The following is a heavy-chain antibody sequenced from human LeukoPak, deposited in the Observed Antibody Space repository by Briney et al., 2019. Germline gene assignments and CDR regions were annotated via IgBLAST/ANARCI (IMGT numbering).Heavy chain of an antibody. Sequence: GASVKVSCKASGYTFTSYYMHWVRQAPGQGLEWMGIINPSGGSTSYAQKFQGRVTMTRDTSTSTVYMELSSLRSEDTAVYYCSRNLEDIVVVVAASYYYYGMDVWGQGTTVTVSS. CDR1: GYTFTSYY. V-gene: IGHV1-46*01. D-gene: IGHD2-15*01. CDR2: INPSGGST. CDR3: SRNLEDIVVVVAASYYYYGMDV. J-gene: IGHJ6*02.